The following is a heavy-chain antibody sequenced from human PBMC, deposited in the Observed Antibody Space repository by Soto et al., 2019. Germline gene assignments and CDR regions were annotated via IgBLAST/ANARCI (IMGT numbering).Heavy chain of an antibody. CDR1: GGTFRNYA. V-gene: IGHV1-69*04. CDR2: IFPLTDIP. CDR3: ARGPLVVLNYFES. Sequence: QVQLVQSGTEVKKPGSSVKVSCKASGGTFRNYAINWVRQAPGQGLEWMGSIFPLTDIPDYAQNFQARLTISADNSTSTAYMELSSLTSDDTAMYFCARGPLVVLNYFESWGQGTLVTVSS. J-gene: IGHJ4*02.